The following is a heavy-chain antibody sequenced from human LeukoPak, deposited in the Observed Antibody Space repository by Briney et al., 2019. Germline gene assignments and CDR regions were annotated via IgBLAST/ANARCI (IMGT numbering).Heavy chain of an antibody. Sequence: SVKVSCKASVGTFSSYAISWVRQAPGQGLEWMGRIIPILGIANYAQKFQGRVTITADNSTSTAYMELSSLRSEDTAVYYCARVLRVGGHGSGLASYYYYGMDVWGQGTTVTVSS. CDR1: VGTFSSYA. CDR2: IIPILGIA. CDR3: ARVLRVGGHGSGLASYYYYGMDV. J-gene: IGHJ6*02. V-gene: IGHV1-69*04. D-gene: IGHD3-10*01.